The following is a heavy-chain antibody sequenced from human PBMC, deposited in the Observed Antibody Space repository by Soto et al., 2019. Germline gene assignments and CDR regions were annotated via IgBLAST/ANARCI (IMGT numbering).Heavy chain of an antibody. CDR3: ASSPRGSYFDY. Sequence: SETLSLTCTVSGVSISSSSYYWGWIRQPPGKGLEWIGSIYYSGSTYYNPSLKSRVTISVDTSKNQFSLKLSSVTAADTAVYYCASSPRGSYFDYWGQGTLVTVSS. V-gene: IGHV4-39*01. CDR2: IYYSGST. J-gene: IGHJ4*02. CDR1: GVSISSSSYY. D-gene: IGHD1-26*01.